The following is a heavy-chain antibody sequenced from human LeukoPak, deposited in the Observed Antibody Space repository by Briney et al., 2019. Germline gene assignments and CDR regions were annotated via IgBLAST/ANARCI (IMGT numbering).Heavy chain of an antibody. CDR2: IIPIFGTA. D-gene: IGHD5-18*01. J-gene: IGHJ4*02. V-gene: IGHV1-69*13. CDR1: GGTFSIYA. Sequence: GASVKVSCKASGGTFSIYAISWVRQAPGQGLEWMGGIIPIFGTANYAQKFQGRVTITADESTSTAYMELSSLRSEDTAVYYCARLVDTAMLYYFDYWGQGTLVTVSS. CDR3: ARLVDTAMLYYFDY.